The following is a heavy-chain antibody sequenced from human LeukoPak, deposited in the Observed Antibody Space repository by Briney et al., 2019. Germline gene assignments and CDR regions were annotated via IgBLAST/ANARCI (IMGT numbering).Heavy chain of an antibody. CDR3: ARRYYYDSSGYYGRAFDY. V-gene: IGHV5-51*01. CDR1: GYSFTSYW. D-gene: IGHD3-22*01. CDR2: IYPGDSDT. J-gene: IGHJ4*02. Sequence: GGSLKISCKGSGYSFTSYWIGWVRQMPGKGLEWMGIIYPGDSDTRYSPSFQGQVTISADRSISTAYLQWSSLKASDTAMYYCARRYYYDSSGYYGRAFDYWGQGTLVTVSS.